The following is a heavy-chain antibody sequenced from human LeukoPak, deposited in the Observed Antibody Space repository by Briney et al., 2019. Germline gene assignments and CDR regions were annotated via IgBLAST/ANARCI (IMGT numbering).Heavy chain of an antibody. Sequence: SETLSLTCTVSGGSISSGDYYWSWIRQPPGTGLEWIGYIYYSGSTYYNPSLKSRVTISVDTSKNQFSLKLSSVTAADTAVYYCARAMQDLGIAAWLDYWGQGTLVTVSS. V-gene: IGHV4-30-4*01. CDR2: IYYSGST. D-gene: IGHD6-25*01. CDR1: GGSISSGDYY. CDR3: ARAMQDLGIAAWLDY. J-gene: IGHJ4*02.